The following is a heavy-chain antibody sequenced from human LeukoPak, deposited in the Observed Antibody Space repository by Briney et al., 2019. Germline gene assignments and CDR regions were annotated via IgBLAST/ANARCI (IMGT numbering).Heavy chain of an antibody. V-gene: IGHV3-23*01. CDR2: ISPSGDVT. J-gene: IGHJ4*02. D-gene: IGHD3-10*01. Sequence: GGSLRLSCAASGFTFSSFAMNWVRQAPGKGLEWVSGISPSGDVTYYADSVKGRFTISRDNSKNTLYLEVISLTAEDTAVYYCAKDDAWLRFGEWSQGTLVTVSS. CDR1: GFTFSSFA. CDR3: AKDDAWLRFGE.